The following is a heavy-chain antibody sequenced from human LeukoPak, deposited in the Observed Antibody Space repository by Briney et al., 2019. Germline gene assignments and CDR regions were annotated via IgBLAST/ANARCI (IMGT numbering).Heavy chain of an antibody. D-gene: IGHD4-17*01. CDR1: GFTFSNYA. Sequence: GGSLRLSYAVSGFTFSNYAMHWVRHAPGKGLEWVTDISYDGSKKHYADSVKGRFTISRDNSNNTLYLQMNSLRAEDTAVYYCVRDDYGDYGLLDYWGQGTLVTVSS. J-gene: IGHJ4*02. CDR3: VRDDYGDYGLLDY. V-gene: IGHV3-30-3*01. CDR2: ISYDGSKK.